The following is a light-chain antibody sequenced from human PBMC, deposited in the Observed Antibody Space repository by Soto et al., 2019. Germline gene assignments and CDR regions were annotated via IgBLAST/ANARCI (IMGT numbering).Light chain of an antibody. CDR1: SSDVGGYNY. CDR2: DVS. CDR3: SSYTSSITLDV. Sequence: QSVLTQPASVSGSPGQSITISCTGTSSDVGGYNYVSWYQQHPGKAPKLMIYDVSHRPSGVSNRFSGSKSGNTASLTISGLQAEDEADYYCSSYTSSITLDVFGTGTKVTVL. V-gene: IGLV2-14*01. J-gene: IGLJ1*01.